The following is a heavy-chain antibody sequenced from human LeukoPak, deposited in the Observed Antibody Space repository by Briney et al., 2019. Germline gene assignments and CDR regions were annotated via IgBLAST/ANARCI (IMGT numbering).Heavy chain of an antibody. D-gene: IGHD6-6*01. CDR3: ARDYGFEYSSSGVWFDP. CDR2: IIPIFGTA. V-gene: IGHV1-69*05. CDR1: GGTFSSYA. J-gene: IGHJ5*02. Sequence: SVKVSCKASGGTFSSYAISWVRQAPGQGLEWMGGIIPIFGTANYAQKFQGRVTIATDESTSTAYMELSSLRSEDTAVYYCARDYGFEYSSSGVWFDPWGQGTLVTVSS.